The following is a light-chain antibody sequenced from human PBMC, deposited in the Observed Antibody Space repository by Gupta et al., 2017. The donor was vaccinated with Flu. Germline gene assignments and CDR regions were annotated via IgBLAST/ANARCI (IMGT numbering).Light chain of an antibody. CDR1: QNLLHSNGYNY. J-gene: IGKJ1*01. CDR3: MQALQTPWT. Sequence: DIVMTQSPLSLPVIPGEPASISCRSSQNLLHSNGYNYLDWYVQKPGQSPHVLIYLGSSRASGVPDRFSGSGSGTEFTLTISRVEAEDVGVYYCMQALQTPWTFGQGTKVEVK. V-gene: IGKV2-28*01. CDR2: LGS.